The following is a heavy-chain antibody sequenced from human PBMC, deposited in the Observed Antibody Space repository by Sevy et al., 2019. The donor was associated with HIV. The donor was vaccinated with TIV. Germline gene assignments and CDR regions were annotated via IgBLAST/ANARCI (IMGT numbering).Heavy chain of an antibody. V-gene: IGHV1-24*01. Sequence: ASVKVSCKVSGYTLTELSMHWVRQAPGKGLEWMGGFDPEDGETIYAQKFQGRVTMTEDTSTDTAYMELSSLRSEDTAVYYCATLITFGGVIVIRNWFDPRGQGTLVTVSS. J-gene: IGHJ5*02. CDR1: GYTLTELS. D-gene: IGHD3-16*02. CDR3: ATLITFGGVIVIRNWFDP. CDR2: FDPEDGET.